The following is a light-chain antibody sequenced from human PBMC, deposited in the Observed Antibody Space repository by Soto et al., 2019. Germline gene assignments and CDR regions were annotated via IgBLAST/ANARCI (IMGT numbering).Light chain of an antibody. J-gene: IGKJ5*01. CDR2: DAS. CDR3: KQLSNCPIT. V-gene: IGKV3-11*01. CDR1: QSVSSY. Sequence: EIVLTQSPATLSLSPGERATLSCRASQSVSSYLAWYQQKPGQAPRLLIYDASNRATGIPARFSGSGSGTDFTLTISSLEPEDFAVYYCKQLSNCPITFGQGTRLEIK.